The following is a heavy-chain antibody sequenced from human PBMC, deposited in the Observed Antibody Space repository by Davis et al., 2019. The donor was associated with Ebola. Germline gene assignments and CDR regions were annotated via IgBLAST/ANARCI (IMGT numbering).Heavy chain of an antibody. V-gene: IGHV3-11*01. Sequence: PGGSLRLSCTASGFTFSAYYMNCIRQAPGKGLEWVSFISGSGLSTQYADSVKGRFTISRDHANNSLNPQMNILRAEDTALYYCAKDSSSQGRYYYGMDVWGQGTTVTVSS. D-gene: IGHD6-13*01. CDR1: GFTFSAYY. J-gene: IGHJ6*02. CDR2: ISGSGLST. CDR3: AKDSSSQGRYYYGMDV.